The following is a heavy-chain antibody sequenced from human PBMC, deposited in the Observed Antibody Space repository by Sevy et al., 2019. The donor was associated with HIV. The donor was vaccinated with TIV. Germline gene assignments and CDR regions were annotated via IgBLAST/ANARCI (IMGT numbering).Heavy chain of an antibody. V-gene: IGHV3-13*01. CDR3: ARAYSSGWYDY. J-gene: IGHJ4*02. CDR1: GFTFSSYD. CDR2: IGTAGDT. D-gene: IGHD6-19*01. Sequence: GGSLRLSCAASGFTFSSYDMHWVRQATGKGLEWVSAIGTAGDTYYPGSVKGRFTISRENAKNSLYLQMNSLRVGDTAVYYCARAYSSGWYDYWGQGTLVPVSS.